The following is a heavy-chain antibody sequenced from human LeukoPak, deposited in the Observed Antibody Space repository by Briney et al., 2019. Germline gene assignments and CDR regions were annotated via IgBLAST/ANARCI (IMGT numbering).Heavy chain of an antibody. CDR2: ISYDGSNK. V-gene: IGHV3-30*03. CDR1: GFIFSTYG. Sequence: GGSLRLSCAGSGFIFSTYGMQWVRQAPGKGLEWVAVISYDGSNKHYTDSVKGRFTISRDNSKNTLYLQMNSLRAEDTAVYYCSAGLRGYFDYWGQGTLVTVSS. D-gene: IGHD2-21*02. J-gene: IGHJ4*02. CDR3: SAGLRGYFDY.